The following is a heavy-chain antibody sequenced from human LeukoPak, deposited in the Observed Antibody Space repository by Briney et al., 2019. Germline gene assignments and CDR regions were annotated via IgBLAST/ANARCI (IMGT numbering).Heavy chain of an antibody. Sequence: GGSLRLSCAASGFTFSSHSMNWVRQAPGKGLEWVSYISSSSTIYYADSVKGRFTISRDNSKNTLYLQMNSLRAEDTAVYYCVTSKAAGPLDPWGQGTLVTVSS. D-gene: IGHD2-15*01. CDR1: GFTFSSHS. CDR2: ISSSSTI. V-gene: IGHV3-48*01. CDR3: VTSKAAGPLDP. J-gene: IGHJ5*02.